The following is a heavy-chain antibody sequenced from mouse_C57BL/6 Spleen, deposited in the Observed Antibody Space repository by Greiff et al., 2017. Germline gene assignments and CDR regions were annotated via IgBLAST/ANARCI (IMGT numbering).Heavy chain of an antibody. Sequence: VQLQQPGAELVKPGASVMMSCKASGYTFTSYWITWVKQRPGQGLEWIGDIYPGSGSTNYNEKLKSKATLTVDTSSSTAYMQLSSLTSEDSEVYYCARWGNWDVRRYFDYWGQGTTLTVSS. D-gene: IGHD4-1*01. V-gene: IGHV1-55*01. CDR2: IYPGSGST. CDR3: ARWGNWDVRRYFDY. J-gene: IGHJ2*01. CDR1: GYTFTSYW.